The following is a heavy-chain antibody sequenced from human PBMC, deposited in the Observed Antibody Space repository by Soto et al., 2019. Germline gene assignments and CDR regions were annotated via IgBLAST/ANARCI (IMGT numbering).Heavy chain of an antibody. CDR1: GFTLSSFS. CDR2: ISSSSSFI. CDR3: ARDRDWYFDL. J-gene: IGHJ2*01. Sequence: EVQLVESGGGLVEPGGSLRLSCAASGFTLSSFSMNWVRQAPGKGLEWVSSISSSSSFIYQADSVKGRFTISRDNAKDSLYLQMNSLRAEDTAVYYCARDRDWYFDLWGRGSLVTVSS. V-gene: IGHV3-21*01. D-gene: IGHD3-10*01.